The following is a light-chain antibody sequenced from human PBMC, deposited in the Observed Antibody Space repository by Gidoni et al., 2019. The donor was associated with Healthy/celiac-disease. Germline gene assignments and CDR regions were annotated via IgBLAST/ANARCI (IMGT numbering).Light chain of an antibody. V-gene: IGKV4-1*01. Sequence: DIVMTQSPDSLAVSLGERATINCKSSQSVLYSSNNKNYLAWYQQKPGQPPKLLIYWSSTRESGVLDRFSGSGSGTDFTLTISSLQAEDVAVYYCQQYYSTPRTFGQGTKVEIK. CDR2: WSS. CDR3: QQYYSTPRT. J-gene: IGKJ1*01. CDR1: QSVLYSSNNKNY.